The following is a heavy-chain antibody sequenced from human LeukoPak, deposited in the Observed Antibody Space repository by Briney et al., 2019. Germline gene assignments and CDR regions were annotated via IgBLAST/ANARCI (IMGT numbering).Heavy chain of an antibody. Sequence: GGTLRLSCVASGFTFRNYGMSWVRQAPGKGLEWVSVIYSGGSTHYADSVKGRFTISRDNSKNMLYLQMNSLRAEDTAVYYCAGGPKQQLLWGRASNGFDPWGQGTLVTVSS. CDR3: AGGPKQQLLWGRASNGFDP. V-gene: IGHV3-66*01. D-gene: IGHD2-2*01. CDR2: IYSGGST. J-gene: IGHJ5*02. CDR1: GFTFRNYG.